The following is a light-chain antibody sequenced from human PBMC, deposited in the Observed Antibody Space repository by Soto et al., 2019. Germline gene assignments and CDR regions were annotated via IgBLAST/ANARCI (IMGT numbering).Light chain of an antibody. V-gene: IGKV3-15*01. CDR1: QSVSTK. CDR2: GAT. Sequence: EIVMTESPVTLSVSPGERATLSCRASQSVSTKLAWYQHKPGQAPRLLIYGATTRAPDVPARFSGSGSGTDFILTISSLQSEDFAVYYCQQLNYWPRITFGQGTRLEIK. CDR3: QQLNYWPRIT. J-gene: IGKJ5*01.